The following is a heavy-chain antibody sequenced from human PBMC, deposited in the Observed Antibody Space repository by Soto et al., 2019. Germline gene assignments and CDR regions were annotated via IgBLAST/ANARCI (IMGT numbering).Heavy chain of an antibody. V-gene: IGHV3-23*01. CDR3: ARAVRNTEGYYYGMDV. Sequence: GGSLRLSCAASGFTFSSYAMSWVRQAPGKWLVWFSAFGGIGFGTYYADSVKGRFTISRENSKNTLYLQLNSLRAEDTAVFCCARAVRNTEGYYYGMDVWGQGTRVTVSS. J-gene: IGHJ6*02. CDR2: FGGIGFGT. CDR1: GFTFSSYA. D-gene: IGHD4-17*01.